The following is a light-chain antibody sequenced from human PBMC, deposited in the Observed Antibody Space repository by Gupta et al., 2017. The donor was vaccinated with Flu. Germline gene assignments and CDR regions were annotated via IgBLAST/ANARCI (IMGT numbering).Light chain of an antibody. Sequence: EIVLTQSPATLSLSPGERATLSCRASQSVSSYLAWYQQKPGQAPRLLIYDASNRATGIPARFSGSGYGTDFTLTISSREPEDFAVYYCQQRSNWAEITFGQGTRLEIK. CDR2: DAS. CDR3: QQRSNWAEIT. V-gene: IGKV3-11*01. CDR1: QSVSSY. J-gene: IGKJ5*01.